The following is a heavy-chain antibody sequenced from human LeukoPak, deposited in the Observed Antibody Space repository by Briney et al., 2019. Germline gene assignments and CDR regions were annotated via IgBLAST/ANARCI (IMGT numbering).Heavy chain of an antibody. V-gene: IGHV4-34*01. J-gene: IGHJ4*02. CDR2: INHSGST. Sequence: KPSETLSLTCAVYGGSFSGYYWSWIRQPPGKGLEWIGEINHSGSTNYNPSLKSRVTISVDTSKNQFSLKLSSVTAADTAVYYCARPDSGKSSLDYWGQGTLVTVSS. D-gene: IGHD3-10*01. CDR3: ARPDSGKSSLDY. CDR1: GGSFSGYY.